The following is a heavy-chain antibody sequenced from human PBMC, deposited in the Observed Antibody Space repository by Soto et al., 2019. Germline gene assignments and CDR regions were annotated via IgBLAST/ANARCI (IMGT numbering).Heavy chain of an antibody. CDR1: GFTFSSYG. CDR2: ISGSGGSP. Sequence: GGSLRLSCAASGFTFSSYGMHWVRQAPGKGLEWVAVISGSGGSPYHADSVQGRFTISRDNPKNTLYLQMNSLRAEDTAIYYCAKARCSSATCYVPDYWGQGTLVTVSS. J-gene: IGHJ4*02. V-gene: IGHV3-23*01. CDR3: AKARCSSATCYVPDY. D-gene: IGHD2-2*01.